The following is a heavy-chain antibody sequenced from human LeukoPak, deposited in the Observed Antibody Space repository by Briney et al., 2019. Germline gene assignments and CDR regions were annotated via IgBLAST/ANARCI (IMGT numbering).Heavy chain of an antibody. CDR2: INPHSGGT. J-gene: IGHJ4*02. CDR1: GYTSTGYY. CDR3: ARDSNYYGSGSYYNSDY. D-gene: IGHD3-10*01. Sequence: ASVKVSCKASGYTSTGYYIHWVRQAPGQGLEWMGWINPHSGGTSYAQNFQGRVTMTRDTSISTAYMDLSRLRSDDTAFYYCARDSNYYGSGSYYNSDYWGQGTLVTVSS. V-gene: IGHV1-2*02.